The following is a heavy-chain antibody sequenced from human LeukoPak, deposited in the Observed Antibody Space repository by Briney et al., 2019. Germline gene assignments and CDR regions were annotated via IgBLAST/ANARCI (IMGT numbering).Heavy chain of an antibody. D-gene: IGHD6-19*01. V-gene: IGHV3-30*02. Sequence: GGSLRLSCAASGFTFSSYGMHWVRQAPGKGLEWVAFIRYDGSNKYYADSVKGRFTISRDNSKNTLYLQMNSLRAEDTAVYYCAKGYSSGWYHLDYWGQGTLVTVSS. CDR2: IRYDGSNK. CDR1: GFTFSSYG. CDR3: AKGYSSGWYHLDY. J-gene: IGHJ4*02.